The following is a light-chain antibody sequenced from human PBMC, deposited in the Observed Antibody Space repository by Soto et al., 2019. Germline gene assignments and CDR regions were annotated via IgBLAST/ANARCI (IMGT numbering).Light chain of an antibody. CDR3: QQYGTLIT. J-gene: IGKJ5*01. CDR2: GAS. CDR1: QSVSNY. V-gene: IGKV3-20*01. Sequence: IVLTQSPGTLSLSPDERATLSCRASQSVSNYLAWYQQRPGQAPRLLISGASSRATGIPDRFSGSGSGSDFTLTITRLEPEDSAVYYCQQYGTLITFGQGTRLEI.